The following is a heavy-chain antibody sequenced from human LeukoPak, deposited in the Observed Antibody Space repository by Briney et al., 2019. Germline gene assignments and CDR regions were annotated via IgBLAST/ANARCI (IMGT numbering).Heavy chain of an antibody. Sequence: GGSLRLSCAASGFTFDNYAMHWVRQAPGKGLEWVSGISWNSGDIDYADSVKGRFTISRDNAKNSLYLQMSSLRTEDTAVYYCAKIPQGGTAGTYFDYWGQGTLVTVSS. CDR1: GFTFDNYA. V-gene: IGHV3-9*01. D-gene: IGHD1-26*01. J-gene: IGHJ4*02. CDR3: AKIPQGGTAGTYFDY. CDR2: ISWNSGDI.